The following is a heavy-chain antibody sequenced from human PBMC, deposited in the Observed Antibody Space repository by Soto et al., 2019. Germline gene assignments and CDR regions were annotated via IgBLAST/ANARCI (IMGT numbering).Heavy chain of an antibody. J-gene: IGHJ4*02. CDR2: IYYSGST. Sequence: SETLSLTCTVSGGSISSYYWSWIRQPPGKGLEWIGYIYYSGSTNYNPSLKSRVTISVDTSKNQFSLKLSSVTAADTAVYYCARSRDMMTFGGVIAYHFDYWGQGTLVTVSS. D-gene: IGHD3-16*02. CDR3: ARSRDMMTFGGVIAYHFDY. V-gene: IGHV4-59*01. CDR1: GGSISSYY.